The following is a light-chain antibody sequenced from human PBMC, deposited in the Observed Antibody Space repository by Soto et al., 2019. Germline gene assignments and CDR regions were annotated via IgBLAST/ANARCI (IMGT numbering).Light chain of an antibody. CDR2: TVS. V-gene: IGKV2-40*01. CDR1: QSLLDSDDGNTY. Sequence: DIVMTQTPLSLPVTPGEPASISCRSSQSLLDSDDGNTYLDWYLQKPGQSPQLLIYTVSYRASGVPDRFSGSGSGTDFTLKISRVEAEDFGVYYCMKRMEFPATFGQGTKLEI. J-gene: IGKJ2*01. CDR3: MKRMEFPAT.